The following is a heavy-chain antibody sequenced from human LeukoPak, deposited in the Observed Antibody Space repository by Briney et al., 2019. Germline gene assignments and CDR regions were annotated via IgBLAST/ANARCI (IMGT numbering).Heavy chain of an antibody. V-gene: IGHV4-28*01. CDR3: ARRWDGGPRNEYFDY. D-gene: IGHD1-26*01. Sequence: SGTLSLTCAVSGYPISGGHFWGWIRQPPGKGLERIGNVHYSGHTYYKPSLRGRVAMSADTSRNRFSLTLNAVTAADTAVYYCARRWDGGPRNEYFDYWGQGILVSVSS. CDR1: GYPISGGHF. J-gene: IGHJ4*02. CDR2: VHYSGHT.